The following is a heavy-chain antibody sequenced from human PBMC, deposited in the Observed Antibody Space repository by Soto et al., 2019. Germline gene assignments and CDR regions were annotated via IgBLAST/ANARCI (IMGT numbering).Heavy chain of an antibody. V-gene: IGHV4-4*07. CDR1: GGSISSYY. CDR2: IYTSGST. Sequence: SETLSLTCTVSGGSISSYYWSWIRQPAGKGLEWIGRIYTSGSTNYNPYLKSRVTMSVDTSKNQFSLKLSSVTAADTAVYYCARARGAGKYYYDSSGYYRRYYFDYWGQGTLVTVSS. J-gene: IGHJ4*02. D-gene: IGHD3-22*01. CDR3: ARARGAGKYYYDSSGYYRRYYFDY.